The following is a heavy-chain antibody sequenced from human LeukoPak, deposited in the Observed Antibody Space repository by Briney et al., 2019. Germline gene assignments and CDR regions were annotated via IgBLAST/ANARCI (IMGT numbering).Heavy chain of an antibody. V-gene: IGHV3-7*01. Sequence: GGSLRLSCAASGFTFSSYWMIWVRQAPGKGLEWVANIKQDGSEKYYVDSVKGRFTISRDNAKNSLYLQMNSLRAEDTAVYYCARGQLPLYFFYYYMDVWGKGTTVTVSS. CDR2: IKQDGSEK. D-gene: IGHD2-2*01. CDR1: GFTFSSYW. J-gene: IGHJ6*03. CDR3: ARGQLPLYFFYYYMDV.